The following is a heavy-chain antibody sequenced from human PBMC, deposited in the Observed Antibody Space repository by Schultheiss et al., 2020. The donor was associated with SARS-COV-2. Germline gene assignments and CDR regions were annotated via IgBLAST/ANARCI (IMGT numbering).Heavy chain of an antibody. CDR2: INNSGAST. CDR1: GFTFAGYA. V-gene: IGHV3-23*01. D-gene: IGHD2-21*01. CDR3: AKEVNHYYYFAMDV. J-gene: IGHJ6*02. Sequence: GGSLRLSCAASGFTFAGYALRWVRQAPGKGLEWVSGINNSGASTYYADSVKGRFTISRDNSKNKLYLQMNSLRVEDTAIYYCAKEVNHYYYFAMDVWGQGTTVTVSS.